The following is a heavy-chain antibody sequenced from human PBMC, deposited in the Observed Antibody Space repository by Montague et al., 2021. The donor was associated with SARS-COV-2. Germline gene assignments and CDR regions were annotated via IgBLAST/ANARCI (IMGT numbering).Heavy chain of an antibody. CDR2: IYYSGST. D-gene: IGHD3-22*01. V-gene: IGHV4-39*01. CDR3: ARFPTSYYYDSKAAPATPDAFDI. Sequence: SETLSLTCTVSGGSISSSSYYWGWIRQPPGKGLEWIGSIYYSGSTYYNPSLKSRVTISVDTSKNQFPLKLSSVTAADTAAYYCARFPTSYYYDSKAAPATPDAFDIWGQGTMVTVSS. CDR1: GGSISSSSYY. J-gene: IGHJ3*02.